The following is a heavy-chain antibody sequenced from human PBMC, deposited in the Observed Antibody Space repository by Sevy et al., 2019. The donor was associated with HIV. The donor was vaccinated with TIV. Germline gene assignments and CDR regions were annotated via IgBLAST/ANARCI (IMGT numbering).Heavy chain of an antibody. J-gene: IGHJ4*02. Sequence: ASVKVSCKTSGGTFNTYAISWVRQAPGQGLEWMGGITPIFDTANYAQKFQGRVTITADESTKTAYMELSSLRSEDTAVYYCARGGGNGWYYFDYWGQETLVTVSS. D-gene: IGHD6-19*01. V-gene: IGHV1-69*13. CDR3: ARGGGNGWYYFDY. CDR2: ITPIFDTA. CDR1: GGTFNTYA.